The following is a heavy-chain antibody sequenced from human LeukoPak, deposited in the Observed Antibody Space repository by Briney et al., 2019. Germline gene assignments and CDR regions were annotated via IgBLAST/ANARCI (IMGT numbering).Heavy chain of an antibody. V-gene: IGHV3-23*01. CDR1: GFTVSSNY. CDR2: ISGSGGST. Sequence: GGSLRLSCAASGFTVSSNYMSWVRQAPGKGLEWVSAISGSGGSTYYADSVKGRFTISRDNSKNTLYLQMNSLRAEDTAVYYCAKSMYGPYCSSTSCYEDYWGQGTLVTVSS. J-gene: IGHJ4*02. D-gene: IGHD2-2*01. CDR3: AKSMYGPYCSSTSCYEDY.